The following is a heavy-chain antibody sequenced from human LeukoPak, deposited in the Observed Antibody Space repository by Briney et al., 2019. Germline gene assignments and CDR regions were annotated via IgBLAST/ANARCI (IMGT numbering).Heavy chain of an antibody. CDR3: AREPTIPYFDY. CDR1: GFTFSTYE. D-gene: IGHD4/OR15-4a*01. CDR2: ISSSGTVI. V-gene: IGHV3-48*03. Sequence: GGSLRLSRAASGFTFSTYEMNWVRQAPGKGLEWVSYISSSGTVIYYADSVKGRFTISRDNAKKSLYLQMNSLRAEDTAVYYCAREPTIPYFDYWGQGTLVTVSS. J-gene: IGHJ4*02.